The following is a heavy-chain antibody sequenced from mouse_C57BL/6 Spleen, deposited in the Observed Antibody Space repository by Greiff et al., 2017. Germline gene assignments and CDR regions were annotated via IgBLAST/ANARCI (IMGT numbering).Heavy chain of an antibody. Sequence: QVQLQQPGAELVRPGSSVKLSCKASGYTFTSYWMHWVKQRPIQGLEWIGNIDPSDSETHYNQKFKDKATLTVDKSSSTAYMQRSSLTSEDSAVYYCGRYSSGYVAWFAYWGQGTLVTVSA. CDR3: GRYSSGYVAWFAY. CDR2: IDPSDSET. J-gene: IGHJ3*01. CDR1: GYTFTSYW. D-gene: IGHD3-2*02. V-gene: IGHV1-52*01.